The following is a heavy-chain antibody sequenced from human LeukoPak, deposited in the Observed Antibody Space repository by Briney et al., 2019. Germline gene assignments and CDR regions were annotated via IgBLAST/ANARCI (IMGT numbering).Heavy chain of an antibody. Sequence: PGGSLRFSCAASEFTFSSYSMSWVRQAPGKGLEWVANIKQDGSEKYYVDSVKGRFTISRDNAKNSLYLQMNSLRAEDTAVYYCVRTYYDILTAYNPYFDYWGQGILVTVSS. CDR2: IKQDGSEK. CDR3: VRTYYDILTAYNPYFDY. V-gene: IGHV3-7*01. CDR1: EFTFSSYS. J-gene: IGHJ4*02. D-gene: IGHD3-9*01.